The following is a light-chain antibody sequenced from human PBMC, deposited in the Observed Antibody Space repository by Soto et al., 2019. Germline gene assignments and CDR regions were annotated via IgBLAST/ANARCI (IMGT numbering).Light chain of an antibody. CDR3: AAWDDTVRSYV. V-gene: IGLV1-47*01. CDR2: RDN. J-gene: IGLJ1*01. CDR1: ISNIATNY. Sequence: QSVLTQPPSVSGTPGQRVTISCSGGISNIATNYVHWFQQLPGTAPKVLSIRDNQRPSGGPVRFSGSKSGTSASLAISGLRSEDEAEYYCAAWDDTVRSYVFGTGTKVTVL.